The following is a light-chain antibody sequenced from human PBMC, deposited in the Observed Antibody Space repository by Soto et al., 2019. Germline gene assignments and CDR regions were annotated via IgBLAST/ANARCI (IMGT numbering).Light chain of an antibody. Sequence: QSVLTQPPSASGSPGQSVTISCTGTSSDVGGHKYVSWYQQHPGKAPKLMIYEVSKRPSGVPDRFSGSKSGNTASLTVSGLQAEDEADYYCSSYAGSNKLFGGGTKLTVL. CDR3: SSYAGSNKL. V-gene: IGLV2-8*01. CDR2: EVS. J-gene: IGLJ2*01. CDR1: SSDVGGHKY.